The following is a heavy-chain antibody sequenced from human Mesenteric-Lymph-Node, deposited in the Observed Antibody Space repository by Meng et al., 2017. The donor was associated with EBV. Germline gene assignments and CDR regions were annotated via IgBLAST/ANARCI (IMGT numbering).Heavy chain of an antibody. CDR1: GGSFSNYY. J-gene: IGHJ5*02. CDR2: INHSGSA. D-gene: IGHD2-15*01. V-gene: IGHV4-34*01. Sequence: QVYLQQWGSGLLKPSETLSLTCEVSGGSFSNYYWSWIRQTPGKGLEWIGEINHSGSANYNPSLKSRVTISIDTSKNQFSLRLNSVTAADTAVYYRARGVQVAWRFDPWGQGTLVTVSS. CDR3: ARGVQVAWRFDP.